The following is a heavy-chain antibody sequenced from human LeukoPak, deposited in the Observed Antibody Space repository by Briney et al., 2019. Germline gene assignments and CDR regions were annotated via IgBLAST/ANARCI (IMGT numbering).Heavy chain of an antibody. CDR1: GGSISSYY. CDR2: IYYSGST. Sequence: PSETLSLTCTVSGGSISSYYWSWIRQPPGKGLEWIGSIYYSGSTYYNPSLKSRVTISVDTSKNQFSLKLSSVTAADTAVYYCARHPAMVRGVIIPDDAFDIWGQGTMVTVSS. D-gene: IGHD3-10*01. V-gene: IGHV4-59*05. CDR3: ARHPAMVRGVIIPDDAFDI. J-gene: IGHJ3*02.